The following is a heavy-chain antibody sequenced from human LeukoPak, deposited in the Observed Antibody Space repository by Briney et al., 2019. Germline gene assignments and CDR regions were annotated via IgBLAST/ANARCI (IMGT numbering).Heavy chain of an antibody. CDR3: AREVGGSAFDI. J-gene: IGHJ3*02. CDR1: GFTVSSNY. D-gene: IGHD3-16*01. V-gene: IGHV3-53*04. CDR2: IYSGGST. Sequence: GSLRLSCAASGFTVSSNYMSWVRQAPGKGLEWVSIIYSGGSTCYADSVKGRFTISRHNSKNTLYLQMNSLRAEDTAVYYCAREVGGSAFDIWGQGTMVTVSS.